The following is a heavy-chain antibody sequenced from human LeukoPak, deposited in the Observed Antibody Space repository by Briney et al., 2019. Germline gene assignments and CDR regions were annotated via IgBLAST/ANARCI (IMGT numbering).Heavy chain of an antibody. CDR2: MNPNSGNT. CDR1: GYTFTSYD. Sequence: ASVKVSCKASGYTFTSYDINWVRQATGQGLEWMGWMNPNSGNTGYAQKFQGRVTMTRNTSISTAYMELSSLRSEDTAVYYCARGYSTIFGFGYWGQGTLVTVSS. V-gene: IGHV1-8*01. D-gene: IGHD3-3*01. J-gene: IGHJ4*02. CDR3: ARGYSTIFGFGY.